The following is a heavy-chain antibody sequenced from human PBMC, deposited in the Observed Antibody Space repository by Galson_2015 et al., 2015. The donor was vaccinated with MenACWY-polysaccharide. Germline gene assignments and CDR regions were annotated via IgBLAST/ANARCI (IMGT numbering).Heavy chain of an antibody. J-gene: IGHJ6*03. CDR1: GFTFSSYA. CDR2: ISDSGGTT. Sequence: SLRLSCAASGFTFSSYAMSWVRQAPGKGPEWVSAISDSGGTTFYADSVKGRFTISRDNSKNTLFLQMISLRVEDTAVYYCAKAHIAARADRRMVYDYYMDVWGKGTMVTVSS. D-gene: IGHD6-6*01. CDR3: AKAHIAARADRRMVYDYYMDV. V-gene: IGHV3-23*01.